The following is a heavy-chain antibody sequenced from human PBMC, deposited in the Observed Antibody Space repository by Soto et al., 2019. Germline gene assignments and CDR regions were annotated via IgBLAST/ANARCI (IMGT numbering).Heavy chain of an antibody. Sequence: GASVKVSCKVSGYTLTELSMHWVRQAPGKGLEWMGGFDPEDGETIYAQKFQGRVAMTEDTSTDTAYMELSSLRSEDTAVYYCATDLVGPSYWYFDIWGRGTLVTVSS. D-gene: IGHD1-26*01. J-gene: IGHJ2*01. CDR2: FDPEDGET. CDR3: ATDLVGPSYWYFDI. V-gene: IGHV1-24*01. CDR1: GYTLTELS.